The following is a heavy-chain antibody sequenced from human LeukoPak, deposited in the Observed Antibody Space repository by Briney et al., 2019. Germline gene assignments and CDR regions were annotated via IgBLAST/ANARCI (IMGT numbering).Heavy chain of an antibody. CDR2: ISYDGSNK. CDR3: ARDRTYSSSWYRVVGNYFDY. CDR1: GFTFSSYA. Sequence: GGSLRLFCAASGFTFSSYAMHWVRQAPGKGLEWVAVISYDGSNKYYADSVKGRFTISRDNSKNTLYLQMNSLRAEDTAVYYCARDRTYSSSWYRVVGNYFDYWGQGTLVTVSS. V-gene: IGHV3-30*04. J-gene: IGHJ4*02. D-gene: IGHD6-13*01.